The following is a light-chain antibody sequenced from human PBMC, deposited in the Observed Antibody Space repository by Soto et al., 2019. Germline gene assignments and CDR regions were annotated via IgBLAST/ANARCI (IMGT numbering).Light chain of an antibody. CDR1: QSAGNF. J-gene: IGKJ5*01. V-gene: IGKV3D-15*01. CDR3: QQHNQWPIT. CDR2: YIS. Sequence: EIVRTQSPAALSVSPGETASLSCMASQSAGNFLAWYQQKPGQAPRLLIYYISTRATGIPARFSGSGSGTEFTLTINSLQSEDSAVYYCQQHNQWPITFGQGTRPEIK.